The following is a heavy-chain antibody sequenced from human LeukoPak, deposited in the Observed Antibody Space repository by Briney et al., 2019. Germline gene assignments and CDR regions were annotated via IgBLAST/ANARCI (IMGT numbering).Heavy chain of an antibody. V-gene: IGHV3-15*01. CDR3: ANHLACGSTSCPSFDD. J-gene: IGHJ4*02. Sequence: GGSLRLSCAASGFTLSNAWMSWVRQAPGKGLEWVGRIKSKTDGGTTDYAAPVKGRFTISRDDSKNTLYLQMNSLKTEDTAVYYCANHLACGSTSCPSFDDWGQGTLVTVSS. CDR2: IKSKTDGGTT. CDR1: GFTLSNAW. D-gene: IGHD2-2*01.